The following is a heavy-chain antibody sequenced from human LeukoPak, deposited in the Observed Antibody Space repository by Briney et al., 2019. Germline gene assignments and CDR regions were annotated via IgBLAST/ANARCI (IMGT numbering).Heavy chain of an antibody. CDR3: ARELRRGYSGYDS. V-gene: IGHV4-31*03. J-gene: IGHJ5*02. CDR1: GGSISSGGYY. CDR2: IYYSGST. D-gene: IGHD5-12*01. Sequence: SQTLSLTCTVSGGSISSGGYYWSWIRQHPGKGVEWIGYIYYSGSTYYNPSLKSRVTISVDTSKNQFSLKLSSVTAADTAVYYCARELRRGYSGYDSWGQGTLVTVSS.